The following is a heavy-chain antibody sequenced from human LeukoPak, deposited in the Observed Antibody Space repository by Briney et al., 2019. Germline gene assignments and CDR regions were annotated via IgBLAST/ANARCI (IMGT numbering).Heavy chain of an antibody. J-gene: IGHJ4*02. Sequence: SGPTLVKPTQTLTLTCTFSGFSLSTSGMCVSWIRQPPGKALEWLARIDWDDDKYYNTSLKTRLTISKDTSKNQVVLTMTNMDPVDTATYYCARIGFLGHSSSSRSGPYYFDYWGQGTLVTVSS. CDR3: ARIGFLGHSSSSRSGPYYFDY. CDR1: GFSLSTSGMC. CDR2: IDWDDDK. V-gene: IGHV2-70*11. D-gene: IGHD6-6*01.